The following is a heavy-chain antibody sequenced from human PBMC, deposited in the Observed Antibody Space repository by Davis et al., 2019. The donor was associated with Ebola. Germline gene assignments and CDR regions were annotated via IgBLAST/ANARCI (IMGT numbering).Heavy chain of an antibody. CDR1: GYNFKTKY. Sequence: ASVKVSCKASGYNFKTKYMNWVRQAPGHGLKWMGVIDPTDGSTTYAQEFQGRVTMTRDTSTSTMYLEVRSLTIEDTAVYYCVLISMTWGQGTLVTVSS. V-gene: IGHV1-46*02. CDR3: VLISMT. CDR2: IDPTDGST. D-gene: IGHD2-21*02. J-gene: IGHJ4*03.